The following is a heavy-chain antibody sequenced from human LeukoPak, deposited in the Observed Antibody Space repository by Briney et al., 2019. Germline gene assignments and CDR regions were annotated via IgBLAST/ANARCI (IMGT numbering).Heavy chain of an antibody. CDR3: AKTDSPYYFDY. D-gene: IGHD4-11*01. CDR1: GFTFASYA. CDR2: ITGTGGST. J-gene: IGHJ4*02. V-gene: IGHV3-23*01. Sequence: PGGSLRLSCAASGFTFASYAMSWVRQAPGKGLEWVSCITGTGGSTYYADSVKGRFTISRDKSKNTLYLEMNSLRAEDTAVYYCAKTDSPYYFDYWGQGTLVTVSS.